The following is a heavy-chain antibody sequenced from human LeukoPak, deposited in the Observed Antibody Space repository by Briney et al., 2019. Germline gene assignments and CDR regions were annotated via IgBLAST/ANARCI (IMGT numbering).Heavy chain of an antibody. J-gene: IGHJ3*02. CDR3: ASPRIRNVFDI. D-gene: IGHD1-1*01. V-gene: IGHV1-2*02. CDR1: GYTFTDYY. Sequence: ASVNVSCKASGYTFTDYYMHWVRQAPGQGLEWMGWINPNSGGTHYVQKFQGSVTMTRDTSISTAYMELSRLRSDDTAVYYCASPRIRNVFDIWGQGTMVTVSS. CDR2: INPNSGGT.